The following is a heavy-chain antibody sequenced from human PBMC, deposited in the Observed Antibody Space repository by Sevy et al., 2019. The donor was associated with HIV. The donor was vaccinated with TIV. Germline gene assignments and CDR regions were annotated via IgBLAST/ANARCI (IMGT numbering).Heavy chain of an antibody. Sequence: ASVKVSCKASGYTFTSYGISWVRQAPGQGLEWMGWISAYNGNTNYAQKLQGRVTMTTDTSTSTAYMELRSLRSDDTAVYYCARDRRRFWEWYRMGWFDPWGQGTLVTVSS. V-gene: IGHV1-18*01. CDR2: ISAYNGNT. CDR1: GYTFTSYG. D-gene: IGHD3-3*01. CDR3: ARDRRRFWEWYRMGWFDP. J-gene: IGHJ5*02.